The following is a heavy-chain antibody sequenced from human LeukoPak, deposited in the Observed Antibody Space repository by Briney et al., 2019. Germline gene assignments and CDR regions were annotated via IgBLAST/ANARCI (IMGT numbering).Heavy chain of an antibody. J-gene: IGHJ4*02. CDR1: GFTFSVHE. D-gene: IGHD3-9*01. V-gene: IGHV3-74*01. CDR3: AVGRGYDIFDY. Sequence: PGGSLRLSCVASGFTFSVHEMNWVRQAPGKGLVWVSHFNSDGTTTNYADSVRGRFTITRDDATNTLFLQMNSLRVEDTAVYYCAVGRGYDIFDYWGQGTLVTVSS. CDR2: FNSDGTTT.